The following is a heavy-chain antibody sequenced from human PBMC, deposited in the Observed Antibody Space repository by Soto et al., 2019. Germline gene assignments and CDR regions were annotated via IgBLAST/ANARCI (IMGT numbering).Heavy chain of an antibody. CDR3: ARDWGTTVTTSYYYYGMDV. CDR2: ISYDGSNK. D-gene: IGHD4-4*01. CDR1: GFTFSDYY. J-gene: IGHJ6*02. V-gene: IGHV3-30-3*01. Sequence: PGGSLRLSCAASGFTFSDYYMSWIRQAPGKGLEWVAVISYDGSNKYYADSVKGRFTISRDNSKNTLYLQMNSLRAEDTAVYYCARDWGTTVTTSYYYYGMDVWGQGTTVTVSS.